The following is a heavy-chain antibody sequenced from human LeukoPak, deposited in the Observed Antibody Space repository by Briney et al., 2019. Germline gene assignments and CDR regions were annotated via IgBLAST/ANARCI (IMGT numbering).Heavy chain of an antibody. CDR2: ISYDGSNK. CDR1: GFTFSSYA. CDR3: ARGGGHYGSGSFY. D-gene: IGHD3-10*01. J-gene: IGHJ4*02. V-gene: IGHV3-30-3*01. Sequence: PGRSLRLSCAASGFTFSSYAMHWVRQAPGKGLEWVAVISYDGSNKYYADSVKGRFTISRDNSKNTLYLQMNSLRAEDTAVYYCARGGGHYGSGSFYWGQGTLVTVSS.